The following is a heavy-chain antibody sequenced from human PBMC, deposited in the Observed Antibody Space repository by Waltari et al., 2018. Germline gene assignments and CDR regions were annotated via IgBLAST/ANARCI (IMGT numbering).Heavy chain of an antibody. J-gene: IGHJ2*01. CDR3: ARYYSYWYFDL. CDR2: IYWNDDK. Sequence: QITLKESGPTLVKPTQTLTLTCTFSGFSLSTSGVGVGWIRQPPGKALEWLALIYWNDDKRYSPSLKSMLTITKDTSKIQVVLTMPNMDPVDTATYYCARYYSYWYFDLWGLGTLVTVSS. CDR1: GFSLSTSGVG. V-gene: IGHV2-5*01. D-gene: IGHD3-10*01.